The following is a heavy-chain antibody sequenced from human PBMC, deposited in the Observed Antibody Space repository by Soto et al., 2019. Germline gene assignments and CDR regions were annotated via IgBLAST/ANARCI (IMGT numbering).Heavy chain of an antibody. Sequence: EVQLVESGGDLVQPGGSLRLSCAASGFTLRGYWMHWVRQAPGKGLVWVSRINSDGSSTSYADSVKGRFTISRDNAKNTLYLQRNSLRAEDTAVYYCAKDGRLGQFDYWGQGTLVTASS. CDR1: GFTLRGYW. V-gene: IGHV3-74*01. D-gene: IGHD1-1*01. J-gene: IGHJ4*02. CDR3: AKDGRLGQFDY. CDR2: INSDGSST.